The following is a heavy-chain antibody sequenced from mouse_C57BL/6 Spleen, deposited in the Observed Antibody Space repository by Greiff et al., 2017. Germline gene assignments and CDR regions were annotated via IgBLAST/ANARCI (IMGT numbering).Heavy chain of an antibody. V-gene: IGHV1-64*01. CDR1: GYTFTSYW. CDR3: ARDYGSSEGYFDV. D-gene: IGHD1-1*01. CDR2: IHPNSGST. J-gene: IGHJ1*03. Sequence: LQAPGAELVKPGASVTLSCKASGYTFTSYWMHWVKQRPGQGLEWIGMIHPNSGSTNYNEKFKSKATLTVDKSSSTAYMQLSSLTSEDSAVYYCARDYGSSEGYFDVWGTGPRSPSPQ.